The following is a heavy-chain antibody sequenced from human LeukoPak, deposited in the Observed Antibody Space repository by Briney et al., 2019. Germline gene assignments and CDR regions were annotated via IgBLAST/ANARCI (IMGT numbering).Heavy chain of an antibody. CDR1: GFTFSSHW. V-gene: IGHV3-74*01. J-gene: IGHJ4*02. CDR3: ARDGVGAPPFDY. Sequence: GGSLRLSCAASGFTFSSHWMHWVRQAPGKGLVWVSRNSDGSSISYAVSVKGRFTISRDNAKNTLYLQMNSLRAEDTAVYYCARDGVGAPPFDYWGQGVLVTVSS. D-gene: IGHD1-26*01. CDR2: NSDGSSI.